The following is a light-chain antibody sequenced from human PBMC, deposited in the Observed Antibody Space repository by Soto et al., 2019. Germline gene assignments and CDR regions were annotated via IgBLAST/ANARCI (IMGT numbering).Light chain of an antibody. Sequence: SYELTQPPSVSVAPGKTARITCGGNNIGSKSVHWYQQKPGQAPVLVIYYDSDGPSGIPERFSGSNSGNTATLTISRVEAGDEADYYCQVWDSSSDRGVFGTGTKVTVL. CDR1: NIGSKS. CDR2: YDS. J-gene: IGLJ1*01. V-gene: IGLV3-21*04. CDR3: QVWDSSSDRGV.